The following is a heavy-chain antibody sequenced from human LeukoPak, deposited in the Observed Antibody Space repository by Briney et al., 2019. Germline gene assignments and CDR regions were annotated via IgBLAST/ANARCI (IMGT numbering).Heavy chain of an antibody. D-gene: IGHD5-12*01. Sequence: GRTFTGYAMRLDLEGRRHSKKRMGWINAGNGNTKYSQKFQGRVTITRDTSASTAYMELSSLRSEDTAVYYCVRGSGYDSDGMDVWGKGTTVTVSS. J-gene: IGHJ6*04. CDR1: GRTFTGYA. CDR3: VRGSGYDSDGMDV. CDR2: INAGNGNT. V-gene: IGHV1-3*01.